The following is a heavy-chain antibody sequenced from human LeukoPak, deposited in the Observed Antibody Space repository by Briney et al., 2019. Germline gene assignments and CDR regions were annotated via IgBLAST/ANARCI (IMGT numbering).Heavy chain of an antibody. CDR1: GGTFSSYA. CDR2: IIPIFGTA. Sequence: GASVNVSCKASGGTFSSYAISWVRQAPGQGLEWMGGIIPIFGTANYAQKFQGRVTITTDESTSTAYMELSSLRSEDTAIYYCARARSENDFWSGYYYYYMDVWGKGTTVTVSS. J-gene: IGHJ6*03. D-gene: IGHD3-3*01. V-gene: IGHV1-69*05. CDR3: ARARSENDFWSGYYYYYMDV.